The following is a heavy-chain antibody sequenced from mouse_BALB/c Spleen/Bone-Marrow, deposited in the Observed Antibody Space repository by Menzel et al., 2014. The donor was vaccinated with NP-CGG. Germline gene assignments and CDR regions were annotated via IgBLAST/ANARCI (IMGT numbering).Heavy chain of an antibody. D-gene: IGHD2-4*01. V-gene: IGHV2-6-7*01. J-gene: IGHJ4*01. CDR3: ARDSFLITRALDY. Sequence: QVHVKQSGPGLVAPSQSLSITCTVSGFSLTGYGVSWVRQSPGKGLEWLGMIWGDGSTDYNSALKPRLSISKDNSKSQVFLKMNSLQTDDTARYYCARDSFLITRALDYWGQGTSVTVSS. CDR1: GFSLTGYG. CDR2: IWGDGST.